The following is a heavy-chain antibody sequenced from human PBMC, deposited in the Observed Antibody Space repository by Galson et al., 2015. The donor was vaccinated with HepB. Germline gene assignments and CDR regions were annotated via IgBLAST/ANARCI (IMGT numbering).Heavy chain of an antibody. D-gene: IGHD3-22*01. V-gene: IGHV3-43D*03. CDR3: AKDVGNYYDSSGYYAPDY. CDR1: GFTFDDYA. Sequence: SLRLSCAASGFTFDDYAMHWVRQAPGKGLEWVSLISWDGGSTYYADSVKGRFTISRDNSKNSLYLQMNSLRAEDTALYYCAKDVGNYYDSSGYYAPDYWGQGTLVTVSS. J-gene: IGHJ4*02. CDR2: ISWDGGST.